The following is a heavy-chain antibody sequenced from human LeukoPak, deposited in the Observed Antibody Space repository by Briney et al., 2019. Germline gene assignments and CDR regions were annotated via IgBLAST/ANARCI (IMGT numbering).Heavy chain of an antibody. J-gene: IGHJ3*02. Sequence: ASVKVSCKASGYTFTGYYMHWVRQAPGQGLEWMGWINPNSGGTNYAQKFQGRVTMTRDTSINTAYMELSRLRSDDTAVYYCARSGSGWYADAFDIWGQGTMVTVSS. CDR1: GYTFTGYY. CDR3: ARSGSGWYADAFDI. CDR2: INPNSGGT. D-gene: IGHD6-19*01. V-gene: IGHV1-2*02.